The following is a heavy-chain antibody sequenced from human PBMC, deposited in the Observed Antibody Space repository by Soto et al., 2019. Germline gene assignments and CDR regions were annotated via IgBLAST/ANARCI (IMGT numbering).Heavy chain of an antibody. J-gene: IGHJ4*02. CDR3: AIQDGGVVY. V-gene: IGHV1-8*01. D-gene: IGHD3-16*01. CDR2: MNPNSGNT. Sequence: ASVKVSCKASGYTFTSYDINWVRQATGQGLEWMGWMNPNSGNTDYAQKFQGRVTMTRNTSISTAYMELSRLRSDDTAVYYCAIQDGGVVYWGQGTLVTVSS. CDR1: GYTFTSYD.